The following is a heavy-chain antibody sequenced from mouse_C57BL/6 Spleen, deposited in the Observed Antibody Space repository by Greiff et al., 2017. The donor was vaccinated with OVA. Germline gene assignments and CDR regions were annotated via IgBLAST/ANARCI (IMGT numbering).Heavy chain of an antibody. D-gene: IGHD3-3*01. J-gene: IGHJ3*01. CDR1: GFTFSSYG. CDR3: TRQEGTGFAY. CDR2: ISSGGSYT. Sequence: EVQVVESRGDLVKPGGSLKPSCAASGFTFSSYGMSWVRQTPDKRLERVATISSGGSYTYYPDSVKGRFTISRDNAKNTLYLQMSSLKSEDTAMYYCTRQEGTGFAYWSQGTLVTVSA. V-gene: IGHV5-6*01.